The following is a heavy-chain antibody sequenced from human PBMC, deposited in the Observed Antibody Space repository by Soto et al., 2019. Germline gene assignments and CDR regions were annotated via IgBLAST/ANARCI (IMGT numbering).Heavy chain of an antibody. V-gene: IGHV4-31*03. CDR1: GGSISSGGYY. CDR3: ASIVAVAGEGPLWYYGMDV. D-gene: IGHD6-19*01. J-gene: IGHJ6*02. CDR2: IYYSGST. Sequence: SETLSLTCTVSGGSISSGGYYWSWIRQHPWKGLEWIGYIYYSGSTYYNPSLKSRVTISVDTSKNQFSLKLGSVTAADTAVYYCASIVAVAGEGPLWYYGMDVWGQGTTVTVSS.